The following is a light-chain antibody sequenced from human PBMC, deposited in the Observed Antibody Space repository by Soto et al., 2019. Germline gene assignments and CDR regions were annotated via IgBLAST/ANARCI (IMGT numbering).Light chain of an antibody. V-gene: IGKV2-28*01. CDR3: MQALRTPFT. Sequence: DTVMTQSPFSLPVTPGEPDSISCRSSQSLLDSNGYNYLDWYLQKPGQSPQLLIYMGSNRASGVPDRFSGSGSGSDFTLKISRVEAEDVGVYYCMQALRTPFTFRQGTRLEIK. J-gene: IGKJ5*01. CDR2: MGS. CDR1: QSLLDSNGYNY.